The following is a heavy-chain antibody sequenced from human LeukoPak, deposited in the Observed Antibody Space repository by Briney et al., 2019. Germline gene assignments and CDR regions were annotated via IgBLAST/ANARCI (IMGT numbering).Heavy chain of an antibody. J-gene: IGHJ1*01. Sequence: SVKVSCKASGGTFSSYAISWVRQAPGQGLEWMGGIIPIFGTANYAQKFQGRVTITADESTSTAYMELSSLRSEDTAVYYCARDVRSGGSRGVRGPAEYFQHWGQGTLVTVSS. CDR2: IIPIFGTA. D-gene: IGHD2-15*01. V-gene: IGHV1-69*13. CDR1: GGTFSSYA. CDR3: ARDVRSGGSRGVRGPAEYFQH.